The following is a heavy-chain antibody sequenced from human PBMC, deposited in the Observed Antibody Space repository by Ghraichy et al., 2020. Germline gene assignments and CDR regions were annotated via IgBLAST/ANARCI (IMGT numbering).Heavy chain of an antibody. J-gene: IGHJ4*02. CDR3: ARGRHCSGGNCYHDF. D-gene: IGHD2-15*01. CDR1: GYIFSNDW. V-gene: IGHV5-51*01. CDR2: IYPDDSDT. Sequence: GESLNISCQGSGYIFSNDWIGWVRHVPGKGLEWMGIIYPDDSDTRYSPSFQGQVTISADKSANTAYLHWSALQASDTAMYYCARGRHCSGGNCYHDFWGQGTLVTVSS.